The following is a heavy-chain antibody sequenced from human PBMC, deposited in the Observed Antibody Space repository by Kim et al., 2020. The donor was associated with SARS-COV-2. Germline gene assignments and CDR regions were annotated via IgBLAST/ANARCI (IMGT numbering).Heavy chain of an antibody. V-gene: IGHV4-34*01. D-gene: IGHD6-6*01. J-gene: IGHJ6*02. Sequence: PSLKSRVTISVDTSKNQFSLKLSSVTAADTAVYYCARGRPLYYYGMDVWGQGTTVTVSS. CDR3: ARGRPLYYYGMDV.